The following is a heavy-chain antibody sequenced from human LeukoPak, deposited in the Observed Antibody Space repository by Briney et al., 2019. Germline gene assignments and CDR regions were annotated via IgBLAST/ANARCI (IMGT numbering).Heavy chain of an antibody. D-gene: IGHD6-19*01. CDR1: GFTVSSNY. V-gene: IGHV3-66*01. J-gene: IGHJ4*02. Sequence: PGGSLRLSCAASGFTVSSNYMSWVRQAPGKGLEWVSVIYSGGSTYYADSVKGRFTISRDNSKNTLYLQMNSLRAEDTAVYYCARASTDSSGWYGHYFDYWGQGTLVTVSS. CDR3: ARASTDSSGWYGHYFDY. CDR2: IYSGGST.